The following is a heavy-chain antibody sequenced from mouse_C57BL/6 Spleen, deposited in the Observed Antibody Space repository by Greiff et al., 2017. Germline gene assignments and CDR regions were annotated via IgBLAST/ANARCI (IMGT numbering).Heavy chain of an antibody. CDR3: ARFTTVVGFDY. Sequence: EVKLVESGGGLVQPGGSLKLSCAASGFTFSDYYMYWVRQTPEKRLEWVAYISNGGGSTYYPDTVKGRFTISRDNAKNTLYLQMSRLKSEDTAMYYCARFTTVVGFDYWGQGTTLTVSS. V-gene: IGHV5-12*01. D-gene: IGHD1-1*01. CDR2: ISNGGGST. J-gene: IGHJ2*01. CDR1: GFTFSDYY.